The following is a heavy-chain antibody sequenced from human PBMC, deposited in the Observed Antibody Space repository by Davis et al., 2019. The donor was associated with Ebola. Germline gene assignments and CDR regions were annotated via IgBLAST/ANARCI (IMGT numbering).Heavy chain of an antibody. V-gene: IGHV4-39*01. D-gene: IGHD3-3*01. Sequence: PSETLSLTCTVSGGSISSSSYYWGWIRQPPGKGLEWIGSIYYSGSTYYNPSLKSRVTISVDTSKNQFSLKLSSVTAADTAVYYCASGGLLRITIFGVGTGFDPWGQGTLVTVSS. J-gene: IGHJ5*02. CDR3: ASGGLLRITIFGVGTGFDP. CDR2: IYYSGST. CDR1: GGSISSSSYY.